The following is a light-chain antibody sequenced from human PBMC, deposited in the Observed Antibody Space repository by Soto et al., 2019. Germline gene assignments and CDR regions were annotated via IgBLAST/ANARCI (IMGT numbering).Light chain of an antibody. Sequence: QSALTQPASVSGSPGQSITISCTGTSSDVGGYNYVSWYQHHPGKAPKLIVYDVSYRPSGISDRFSGSKSGNTASLTISGLQAEDEANYYCNSYTSTYTGIFGGGTKLTVL. V-gene: IGLV2-14*01. CDR2: DVS. CDR3: NSYTSTYTGI. CDR1: SSDVGGYNY. J-gene: IGLJ2*01.